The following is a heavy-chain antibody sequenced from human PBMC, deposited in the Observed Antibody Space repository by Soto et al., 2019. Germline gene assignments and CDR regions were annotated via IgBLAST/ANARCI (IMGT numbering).Heavy chain of an antibody. J-gene: IGHJ5*02. CDR3: AGGGGYSSGWYAWFDP. CDR1: GGTFRSYA. CDR2: IIPIFGTA. D-gene: IGHD6-13*01. V-gene: IGHV1-69*01. Sequence: QVQLVQSGAEVKKPGSSVKVSCKASGGTFRSYAISWVRQAPGQGLEWMGGIIPIFGTANYAQKFQGRVTITADESTSTADRELSSLRSEDTAVYYWAGGGGYSSGWYAWFDPWGKGTLFTVSS.